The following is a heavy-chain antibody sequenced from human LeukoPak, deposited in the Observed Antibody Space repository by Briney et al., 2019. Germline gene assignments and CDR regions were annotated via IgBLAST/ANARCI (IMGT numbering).Heavy chain of an antibody. CDR3: ARGGVQLPPYYFDS. J-gene: IGHJ4*02. D-gene: IGHD5-18*01. CDR2: IYSRGST. V-gene: IGHV4-59*01. Sequence: SETLSLTCTVSGGSISFYDCSWIWHPPGKGLEWIGHIYSRGSTNYNPSLKSRVTISVDTSKNQFSLKVRSVTAADTAVYYCARGGVQLPPYYFDSWGQGTLVTVSS. CDR1: GGSISFYD.